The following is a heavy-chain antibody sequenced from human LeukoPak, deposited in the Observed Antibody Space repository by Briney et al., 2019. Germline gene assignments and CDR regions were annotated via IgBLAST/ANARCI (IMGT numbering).Heavy chain of an antibody. CDR3: ARGRRGYSNYQDY. V-gene: IGHV1-69*04. J-gene: IGHJ4*02. Sequence: GASVKVSCKASGGTFSSYAISWVRQAPGQGLEWMGRIIPILGIANYAQKFQGRVTNTADKSTSTAYMELGSLRSEDTAVYYCARGRRGYSNYQDYWGQGTLVTVSS. D-gene: IGHD4-11*01. CDR2: IIPILGIA. CDR1: GGTFSSYA.